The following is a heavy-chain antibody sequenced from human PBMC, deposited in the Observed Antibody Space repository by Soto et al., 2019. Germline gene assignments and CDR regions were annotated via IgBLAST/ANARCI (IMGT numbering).Heavy chain of an antibody. Sequence: ASVKVSCKASGFSLTGYYFHWMRAAPGQGLEWLGWINPNTGGTTYAQKFQGRVTLTWDTSINAAYMELSSLRSDDTAVYYCARERYQLLSNGMDVWGQGTSVTVSS. J-gene: IGHJ6*02. V-gene: IGHV1-2*02. D-gene: IGHD3-10*01. CDR2: INPNTGGT. CDR1: GFSLTGYY. CDR3: ARERYQLLSNGMDV.